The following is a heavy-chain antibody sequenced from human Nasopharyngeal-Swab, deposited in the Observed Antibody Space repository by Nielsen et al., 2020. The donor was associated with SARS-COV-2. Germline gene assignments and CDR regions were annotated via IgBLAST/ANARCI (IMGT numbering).Heavy chain of an antibody. CDR3: ARDTIAVAENWFDP. V-gene: IGHV3-21*01. J-gene: IGHJ5*02. D-gene: IGHD6-19*01. Sequence: ETLSLTCAASGFTFSSYSMNWVRQAPGKGLEWVSSISSSSSYIYYADSVKGRFTISRDNAKNSLYLQMNSLRAEDTAVYYCARDTIAVAENWFDPWGQGTLVTVSS. CDR1: GFTFSSYS. CDR2: ISSSSSYI.